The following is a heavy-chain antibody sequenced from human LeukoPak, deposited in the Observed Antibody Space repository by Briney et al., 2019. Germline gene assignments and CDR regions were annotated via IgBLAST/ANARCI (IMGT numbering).Heavy chain of an antibody. J-gene: IGHJ4*02. CDR2: MSPNSGKT. CDR1: GYPFTNYD. CDR3: VRGLSKAVFGVSIKD. V-gene: IGHV1-8*01. D-gene: IGHD3-3*01. Sequence: ASVKVSCKASGYPFTNYDINWVRQATGQGLEWIGWMSPNSGKTGYSQNFQGRVTMTRDTSINTAYLELSSLISEDTAVYYCVRGLSKAVFGVSIKDWGQGTLVTVSS.